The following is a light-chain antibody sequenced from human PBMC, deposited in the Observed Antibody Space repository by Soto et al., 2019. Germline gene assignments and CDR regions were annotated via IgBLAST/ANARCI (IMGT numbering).Light chain of an antibody. CDR1: QSVRSS. CDR3: QQRSNWPRT. J-gene: IGKJ1*01. V-gene: IGKV3-11*01. CDR2: DAS. Sequence: EIVMTQSPATLSVSPGERATLSCRATQSVRSSLAWYQQKPGQAPRLLIYDASNRATGIPARFSGSGSGTEFTLTISSLEPEDFAVYYCQQRSNWPRTFGQGTKVDIK.